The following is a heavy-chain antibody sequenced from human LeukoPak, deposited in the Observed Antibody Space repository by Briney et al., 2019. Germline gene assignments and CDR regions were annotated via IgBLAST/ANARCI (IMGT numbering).Heavy chain of an antibody. CDR1: GLTFRNFW. CDR2: INADGSEE. D-gene: IGHD3-16*01. V-gene: IGHV3-7*01. J-gene: IGHJ4*02. Sequence: GSLRLSCEVSGLTFRNFWMSWVRQAPGEGLQWVANINADGSEENYVDSVRGRFTVSRDNAKNSLYPQMNNLRAEDTAVYYCASGGHIDYCGQGTQVTVSS. CDR3: ASGGHIDY.